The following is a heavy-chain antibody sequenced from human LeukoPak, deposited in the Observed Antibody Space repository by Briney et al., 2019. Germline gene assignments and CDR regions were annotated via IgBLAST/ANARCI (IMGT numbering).Heavy chain of an antibody. CDR2: ISWNSGSI. CDR3: AKVYSYGSYYFDY. V-gene: IGHV3-9*01. D-gene: IGHD5-18*01. Sequence: GRSLRLSCAASGFTLDDYAMHWVRQAPGKGLEWVSGISWNSGSIGYADSVKGRFTISRDNAKNSLYLQMNSLRAEDTALYYCAKVYSYGSYYFDYWGQGTLVTVSS. CDR1: GFTLDDYA. J-gene: IGHJ4*02.